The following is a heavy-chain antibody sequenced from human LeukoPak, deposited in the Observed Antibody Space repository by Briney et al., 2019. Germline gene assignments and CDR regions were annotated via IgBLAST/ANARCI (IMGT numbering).Heavy chain of an antibody. D-gene: IGHD1-1*01. CDR3: ARVRPAGYYYYGMDV. CDR1: GYSFTSYW. J-gene: IGHJ6*02. Sequence: RESLKISCMGSGYSFTSYWISWVRQMPGKGLEWMGRIDPSDSYTNYSPSFQGHVTISADKSISTAYLQWSSLKASDTAMYYCARVRPAGYYYYGMDVWGQGTTVTVSS. CDR2: IDPSDSYT. V-gene: IGHV5-10-1*01.